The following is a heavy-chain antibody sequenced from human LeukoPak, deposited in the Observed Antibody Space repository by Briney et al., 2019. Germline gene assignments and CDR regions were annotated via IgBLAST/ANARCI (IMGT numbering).Heavy chain of an antibody. J-gene: IGHJ4*02. D-gene: IGHD7-27*01. CDR2: ISWNSGSI. CDR3: ARDGPSVGIDF. V-gene: IGHV3-9*01. Sequence: GGSLRLSCAASGFTFDDYAMHWVRQAPGKGLEWVSGISWNSGSIGYADSVKGRFTISRDNAKNSLYLQMNSLRAEDTAVYYCARDGPSVGIDFWGQGALVTVSS. CDR1: GFTFDDYA.